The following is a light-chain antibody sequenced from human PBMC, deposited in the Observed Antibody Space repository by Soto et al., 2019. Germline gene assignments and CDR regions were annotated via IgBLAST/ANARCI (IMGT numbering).Light chain of an antibody. CDR3: QQSYTTPYT. CDR1: QNIGYY. J-gene: IGKJ2*01. V-gene: IGKV1-39*01. Sequence: DIQMTQSPSSLSTSVGDRVTITCRASQNIGYYLNWYQQKPGIAPKLLIYAASTLQSGVPSRFSGSGSGTDFTLTISSLQPEDFATYYCQQSYTTPYTCGQGTKLEIK. CDR2: AAS.